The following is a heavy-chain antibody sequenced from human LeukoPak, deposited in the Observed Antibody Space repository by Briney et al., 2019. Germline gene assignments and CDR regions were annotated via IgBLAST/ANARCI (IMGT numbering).Heavy chain of an antibody. CDR2: IKEDGSEK. D-gene: IGHD2-21*02. CDR3: ARTDPYCGGDCYSGWFDP. J-gene: IGHJ5*02. CDR1: GFTFSSYW. V-gene: IGHV3-7*01. Sequence: PGGSLRLSCAASGFTFSSYWVSWVRQAPGKGLEWVANIKEDGSEKYYVDSVKGRFTISRDNAKNSLYLQMNSLGAEDTAVYYCARTDPYCGGDCYSGWFDPWGQGTLVTVSS.